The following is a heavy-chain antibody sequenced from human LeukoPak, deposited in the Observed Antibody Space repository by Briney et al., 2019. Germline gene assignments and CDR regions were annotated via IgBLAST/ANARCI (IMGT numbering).Heavy chain of an antibody. Sequence: SVKVSCKASGGTFSSYAISWVRQAPGQGLEWMGRIIPILGIANYAQKFQGRVTITADKSTSTAYKELSSLRSEDTAVYYCARAAKRGSGSYSSYYYGMDVWGQGTTVTVSS. CDR2: IIPILGIA. CDR3: ARAAKRGSGSYSSYYYGMDV. CDR1: GGTFSSYA. D-gene: IGHD3-10*01. J-gene: IGHJ6*02. V-gene: IGHV1-69*04.